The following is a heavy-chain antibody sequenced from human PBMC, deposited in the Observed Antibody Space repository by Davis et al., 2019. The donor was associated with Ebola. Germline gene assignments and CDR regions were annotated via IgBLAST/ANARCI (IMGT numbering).Heavy chain of an antibody. CDR2: ISYDGSNK. CDR1: GFTFSSYA. J-gene: IGHJ6*04. Sequence: GESLKISCAASGFTFSSYAMHWVRQAPGKGLEWVAVISYDGSNKYYADSVKGRFTISRDNSKNMPYLQMNSLRAEDTAVYSCARVGSVATMGYYYFYSMDVWGKGTTVTVSS. D-gene: IGHD5-12*01. V-gene: IGHV3-30*04. CDR3: ARVGSVATMGYYYFYSMDV.